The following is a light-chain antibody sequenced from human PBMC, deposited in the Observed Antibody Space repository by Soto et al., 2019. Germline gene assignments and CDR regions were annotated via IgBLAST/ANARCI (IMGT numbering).Light chain of an antibody. Sequence: QSVLTQPASVSGSPGQSITISCAGTSSDVGGYNYVSWYQQHPGKAPKLMIYDVNNRPSGDSNRFSGSKSGNTASLTISGLQAEDEADYYCSSCTSGATYVFGSGTKVTVL. CDR3: SSCTSGATYV. CDR1: SSDVGGYNY. V-gene: IGLV2-14*01. CDR2: DVN. J-gene: IGLJ1*01.